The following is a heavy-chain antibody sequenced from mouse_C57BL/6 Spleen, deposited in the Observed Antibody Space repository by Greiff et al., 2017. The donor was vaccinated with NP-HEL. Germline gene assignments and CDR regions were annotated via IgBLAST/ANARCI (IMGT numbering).Heavy chain of an antibody. Sequence: EVKVVESGGGLVKPGGSLKLSCAASGFTFSDYGMHWVRQAPEKGLEWVAYISSGSSTIYYADTVKGRFTISRDNAKNTLFLQMTSLRSEDTAMYYCARIYYRYYAMDYWGQGTSVTVSS. D-gene: IGHD2-14*01. CDR3: ARIYYRYYAMDY. CDR1: GFTFSDYG. CDR2: ISSGSSTI. J-gene: IGHJ4*01. V-gene: IGHV5-17*01.